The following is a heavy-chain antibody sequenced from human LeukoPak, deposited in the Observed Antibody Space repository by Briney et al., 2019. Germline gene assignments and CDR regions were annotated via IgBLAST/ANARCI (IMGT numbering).Heavy chain of an antibody. CDR3: ARVPMDIVVVPAGTYDAFDI. V-gene: IGHV1-69*13. CDR2: IIPIFGTA. J-gene: IGHJ3*02. Sequence: ASVKVSCKASGGTFSSYAISWVRQAPGQGLEWMGGIIPIFGTANYAQKFQGRVTITADESTSTAYMELSSLRSEDTAVYYCARVPMDIVVVPAGTYDAFDIWGQGTMVTVSS. D-gene: IGHD2-2*03. CDR1: GGTFSSYA.